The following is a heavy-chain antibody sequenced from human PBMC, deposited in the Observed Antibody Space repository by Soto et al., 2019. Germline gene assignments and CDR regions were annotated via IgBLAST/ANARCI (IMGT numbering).Heavy chain of an antibody. D-gene: IGHD6-13*01. CDR3: ARVRKDSSSWPDYYGMDV. Sequence: GGSLRLSCAASGFTFSSYGMHWVRQAPGKGLERVAVIWYDGSNKYYADSVKGRFTISRDNSKNTLYLQMNSLRAEDTAVYYCARVRKDSSSWPDYYGMDVWGQGTTVTVSS. V-gene: IGHV3-33*01. CDR2: IWYDGSNK. CDR1: GFTFSSYG. J-gene: IGHJ6*02.